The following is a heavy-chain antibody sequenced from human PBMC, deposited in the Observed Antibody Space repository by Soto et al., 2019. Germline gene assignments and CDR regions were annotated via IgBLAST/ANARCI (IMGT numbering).Heavy chain of an antibody. CDR1: GFTFSSYG. Sequence: QVQLVESGGGVVQPGRSLRLSCAASGFTFSSYGMHWVRQAPGKGLEWVAVIWYDGSNKYYADSVKGRFTISRDNSKNTLYLQMNSLRAEDTAVYYCARDDSSGYHPDYWGQGTLVTVSS. D-gene: IGHD3-22*01. V-gene: IGHV3-33*01. CDR3: ARDDSSGYHPDY. CDR2: IWYDGSNK. J-gene: IGHJ4*02.